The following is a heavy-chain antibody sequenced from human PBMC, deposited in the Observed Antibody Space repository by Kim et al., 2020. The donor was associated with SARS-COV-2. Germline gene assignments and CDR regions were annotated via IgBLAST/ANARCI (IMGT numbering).Heavy chain of an antibody. J-gene: IGHJ6*02. D-gene: IGHD1-26*01. Sequence: SETLSLTCTVSGGSISSGGYYWSWIRQHPGKGLEWIGYIYYSGSTYYNPSLKSRVTISVDTSKNQFSLKLSSVTAADTAVYYCARDHGRGFQGADSYYYYGMDVWGQGTTVTVSS. CDR3: ARDHGRGFQGADSYYYYGMDV. CDR1: GGSISSGGYY. V-gene: IGHV4-31*03. CDR2: IYYSGST.